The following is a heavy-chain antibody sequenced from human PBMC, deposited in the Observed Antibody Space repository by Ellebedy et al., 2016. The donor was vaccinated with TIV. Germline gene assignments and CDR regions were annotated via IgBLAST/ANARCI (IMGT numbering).Heavy chain of an antibody. V-gene: IGHV3-53*01. CDR1: GLTVSSSY. Sequence: GESLKISXAASGLTVSSSYMSWVRQAPGKGLEWVSVIYGGGTTYYTGSVKGRFTISRDNSKNTLYLQMNSLRAEDTAVYYCATDRTYVGNRYNYALHYWGQGTLVTVSS. CDR3: ATDRTYVGNRYNYALHY. D-gene: IGHD5-18*01. CDR2: IYGGGTT. J-gene: IGHJ4*02.